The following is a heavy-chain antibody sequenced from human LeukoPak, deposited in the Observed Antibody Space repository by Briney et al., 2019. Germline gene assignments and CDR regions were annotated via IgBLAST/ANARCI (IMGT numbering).Heavy chain of an antibody. V-gene: IGHV4-59*08. CDR2: IYYSGST. CDR3: ASLGDISY. CDR1: GGSISSYC. Sequence: SETLSLTCTVSGGSISSYCWSWIRQPPGKGLEWIGYIYYSGSTNYNPSLKSRVTISVDTSKNQFSLKLSSVTAADTAVYYCASLGDISYWGQGTLVTVSS. J-gene: IGHJ4*02. D-gene: IGHD3-16*01.